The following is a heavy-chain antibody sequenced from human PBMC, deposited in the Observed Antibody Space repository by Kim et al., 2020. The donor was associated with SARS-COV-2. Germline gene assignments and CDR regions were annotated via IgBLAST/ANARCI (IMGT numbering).Heavy chain of an antibody. V-gene: IGHV4-39*01. CDR1: GGSISSSSYY. D-gene: IGHD6-13*01. J-gene: IGHJ4*02. CDR3: ARYGSAAGTVYDY. Sequence: SETLSLTCTVSGGSISSSSYYWGWIRQPPGKGLEWNGSIYYSGSTYYNPSLKSRVTISADTSKNQFSLKPSSVTAADTAVYYCARYGSAAGTVYDYWGQGTLVTVSS. CDR2: IYYSGST.